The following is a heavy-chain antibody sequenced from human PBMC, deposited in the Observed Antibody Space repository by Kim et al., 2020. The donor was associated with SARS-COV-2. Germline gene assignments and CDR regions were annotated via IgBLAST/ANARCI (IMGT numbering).Heavy chain of an antibody. V-gene: IGHV1-69*13. CDR3: ARDPSISMGQGVMKSRNYY. Sequence: SVKVSCKASGGTFSSYAISWVRQAPGQGLEWMGGIIPIFGTANYAQKFQGRVTITADESTSTSYMELSSLRSEETAVYYWARDPSISMGQGVMKSRNYY. J-gene: IGHJ6*01. CDR2: IIPIFGTA. D-gene: IGHD3-10*01. CDR1: GGTFSSYA.